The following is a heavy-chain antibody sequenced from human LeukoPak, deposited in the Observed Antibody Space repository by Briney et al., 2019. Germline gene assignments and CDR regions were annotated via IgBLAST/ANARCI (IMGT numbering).Heavy chain of an antibody. J-gene: IGHJ4*02. V-gene: IGHV3-30*02. Sequence: GGFLRLSCAASGFTFSTYGMHWVRHAPGKGLEWVAFIRYDGSNKYYADSVKGRFTISRDNSKNTLYLQMNSLRAEDTAVYYCAKDVRSSSSFDYWGQGTLVTVPS. D-gene: IGHD6-6*01. CDR2: IRYDGSNK. CDR1: GFTFSTYG. CDR3: AKDVRSSSSFDY.